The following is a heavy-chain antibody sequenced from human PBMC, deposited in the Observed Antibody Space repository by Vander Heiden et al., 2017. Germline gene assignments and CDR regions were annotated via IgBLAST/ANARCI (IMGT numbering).Heavy chain of an antibody. V-gene: IGHV3-20*04. Sequence: EVQLVESGGGVVRPGGSLRLSCAASGFTFDDYGMSWVRQAPGKGLDGVSGINWNGGSTGYADSVKGRFTISRDNAKNSLYLQMNSLRAEDTALYYCARGGRYYYDSSGSTDFDYWGQGTLVTVSS. CDR1: GFTFDDYG. CDR2: INWNGGST. D-gene: IGHD3-22*01. J-gene: IGHJ4*02. CDR3: ARGGRYYYDSSGSTDFDY.